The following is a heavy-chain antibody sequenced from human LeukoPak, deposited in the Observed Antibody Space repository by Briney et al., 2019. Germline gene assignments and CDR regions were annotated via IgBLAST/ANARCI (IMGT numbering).Heavy chain of an antibody. CDR1: GFTFSNYW. CDR2: IKEDGGEM. D-gene: IGHD2-2*01. J-gene: IGHJ3*02. CDR3: VRAGDCSGTRCNGIDAFDI. V-gene: IGHV3-7*04. Sequence: PGGSLRLSCAASGFTFSNYWMSWVRQAPGKGLEWVANIKEDGGEMYYVDSVKGRFTMSRDNAKNSLYMQMNSLRAEDTAVYYCVRAGDCSGTRCNGIDAFDIWGQGTMVTVSS.